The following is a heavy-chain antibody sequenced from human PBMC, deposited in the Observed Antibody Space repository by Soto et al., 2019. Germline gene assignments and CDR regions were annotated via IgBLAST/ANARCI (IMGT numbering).Heavy chain of an antibody. CDR3: ARDEHNYYYYGMDV. CDR2: ISYDGSNK. V-gene: IGHV3-30-3*01. J-gene: IGHJ6*02. CDR1: GFTFSSYA. Sequence: AGSLRLACAASGFTFSSYAMHGVRQAPGKGLEWVAVISYDGSNKYYADSVKGRFTISRDNSKNTLYLQMNSLRAEDTAVYYCARDEHNYYYYGMDVWGQGTTVTVS.